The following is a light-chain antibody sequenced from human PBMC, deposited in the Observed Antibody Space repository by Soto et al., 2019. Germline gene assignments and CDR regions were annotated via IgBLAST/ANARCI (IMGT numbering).Light chain of an antibody. Sequence: EIVMTQSPATLSVSPGEGATLSCRASQSVSSKLAWYQQKPGQAPRLLIYGASTRATGIPARFSGSGSGTDFTLTVSSLEPEDFALYYCQQRSNRITFGQGTRLEI. CDR1: QSVSSK. CDR2: GAS. J-gene: IGKJ5*01. V-gene: IGKV3-15*01. CDR3: QQRSNRIT.